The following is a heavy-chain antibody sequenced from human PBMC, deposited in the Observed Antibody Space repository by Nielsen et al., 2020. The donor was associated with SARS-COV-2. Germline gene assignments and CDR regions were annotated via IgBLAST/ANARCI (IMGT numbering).Heavy chain of an antibody. CDR2: INTNTGNP. J-gene: IGHJ6*02. V-gene: IGHV7-4-1*02. CDR3: ASGYGYYDFWSGYYPAYYYGMDV. D-gene: IGHD3-3*01. Sequence: WVRQAPGQGLEWMGWINTNTGNPTYAQGFTGRFVFSLDTSVSTAYLQISSLKAEDTAVYYCASGYGYYDFWSGYYPAYYYGMDVWGQGTTVTVSS.